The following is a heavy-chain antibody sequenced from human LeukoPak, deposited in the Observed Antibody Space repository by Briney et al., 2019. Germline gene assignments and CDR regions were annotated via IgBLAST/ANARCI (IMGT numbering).Heavy chain of an antibody. J-gene: IGHJ4*02. Sequence: GGSLRLSCAASGFTFSDYYMSWIRQAPGKGLEWVSYISSSSSSYIYYADSVKGRFTISRDNAKNSLYLQMNSLRAEDTAVYYCATRRYCSGGSCYGGFFDYWGQGTLVTVSS. V-gene: IGHV3-11*03. CDR2: ISSSSSSYI. D-gene: IGHD2-15*01. CDR1: GFTFSDYY. CDR3: ATRRYCSGGSCYGGFFDY.